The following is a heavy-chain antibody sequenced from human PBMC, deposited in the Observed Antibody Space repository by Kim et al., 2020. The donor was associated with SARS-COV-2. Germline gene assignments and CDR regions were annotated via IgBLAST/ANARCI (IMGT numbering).Heavy chain of an antibody. Sequence: KFQGRVTITADESTSTAYMELSSLRSEDTAVYYCALKVYYDMNYYYGMDVWGQGTTVTVSS. D-gene: IGHD3-9*01. V-gene: IGHV1-69*01. J-gene: IGHJ6*02. CDR3: ALKVYYDMNYYYGMDV.